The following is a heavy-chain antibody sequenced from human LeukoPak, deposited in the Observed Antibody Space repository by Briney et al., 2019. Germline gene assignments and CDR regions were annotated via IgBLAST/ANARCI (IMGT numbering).Heavy chain of an antibody. CDR2: IYYSGST. CDR1: GYSISSSNF. V-gene: IGHV4-28*03. D-gene: IGHD3-9*01. Sequence: KSSETLSLTCAVSGYSISSSNFWGWIRQPPGKGLEWIGYIYYSGSTNYNPSLKSRVTISVDTSKNQFSLKLSSVTAADTAVYYCARGLKEYYDILTGNQNHGMDVWGQGTTVTVSS. CDR3: ARGLKEYYDILTGNQNHGMDV. J-gene: IGHJ6*02.